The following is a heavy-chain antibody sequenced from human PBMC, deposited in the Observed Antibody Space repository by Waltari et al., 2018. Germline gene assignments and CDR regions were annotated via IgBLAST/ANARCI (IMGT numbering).Heavy chain of an antibody. J-gene: IGHJ6*02. CDR2: INASNGNT. CDR1: GYTFTSYA. CDR3: ARDVSPYSGSYYRYGYGMDV. Sequence: QVQLVQSGAEVKKPGASVKVSCKASGYTFTSYAMHWVRQAPGQRLEWMGWINASNGNTKDSQKFQGRVTITRDTSASTAYMELSSLRSEDTAVYYCARDVSPYSGSYYRYGYGMDVWGQGTTVTVSS. D-gene: IGHD1-26*01. V-gene: IGHV1-3*01.